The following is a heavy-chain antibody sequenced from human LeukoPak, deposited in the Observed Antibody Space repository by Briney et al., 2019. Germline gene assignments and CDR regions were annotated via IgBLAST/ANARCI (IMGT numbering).Heavy chain of an antibody. CDR2: IIPIFGTA. V-gene: IGHV1-69*05. CDR1: GGTFSSYA. CDR3: ATNRGVVVTAIDY. J-gene: IGHJ6*04. D-gene: IGHD2-21*02. Sequence: AASVKVSCKASGGTFSSYAISWVRQAPGQGLEWMGGIIPIFGTANYARKFQGRVTITTDESTSTAYMELSSLRSEDTAVYYCATNRGVVVTAIDYWGKGTTVTVSS.